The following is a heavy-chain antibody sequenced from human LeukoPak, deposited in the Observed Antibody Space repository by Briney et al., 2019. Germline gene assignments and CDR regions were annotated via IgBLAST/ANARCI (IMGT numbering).Heavy chain of an antibody. CDR1: GYTFTSYD. CDR2: MNPNSGNT. Sequence: ASVKVSCKASGYTFTSYDINWVRQAPGQGLEWMGWMNPNSGNTGYAQKFQGRVTMTRNTSISTAYMELSSLRSEDTAVYYCARSDTAMVYFDYWGQGTLVTVSS. V-gene: IGHV1-8*01. J-gene: IGHJ4*02. CDR3: ARSDTAMVYFDY. D-gene: IGHD5-18*01.